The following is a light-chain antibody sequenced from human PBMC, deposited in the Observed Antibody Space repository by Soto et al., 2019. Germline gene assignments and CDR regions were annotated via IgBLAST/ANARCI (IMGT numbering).Light chain of an antibody. CDR3: QRRSTPFT. V-gene: IGKV3-11*01. CDR1: QSIRTY. Sequence: EIVLSQSPATLSLSPGERATLSCRASQSIRTYLAWYQQKPGQAPRLLIYDASNRATGIPARFSGSGSGTDFTLTISSLEPEDFAVYYCQRRSTPFTFGPGTKVAIK. CDR2: DAS. J-gene: IGKJ3*01.